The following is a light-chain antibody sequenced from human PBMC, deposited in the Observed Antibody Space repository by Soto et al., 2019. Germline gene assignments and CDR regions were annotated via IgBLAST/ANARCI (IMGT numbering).Light chain of an antibody. CDR3: QQSYSILFT. CDR1: QSISSY. CDR2: AAS. J-gene: IGKJ3*01. V-gene: IGKV1-39*01. Sequence: DIQMTQSPSSLSASVGDRVTITCRASQSISSYLNWNQQKPGKAPKLLIYAASSLQSGVPSRFSGSGSGTDFTLTISSLQPEDFATYYCQQSYSILFTFGPGTKVDIK.